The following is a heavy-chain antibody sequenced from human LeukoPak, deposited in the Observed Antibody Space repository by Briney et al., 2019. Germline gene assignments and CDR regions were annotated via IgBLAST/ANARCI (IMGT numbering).Heavy chain of an antibody. V-gene: IGHV4-31*03. J-gene: IGHJ4*02. CDR3: ARGGIRLTGSGSYYSLPPFFDY. D-gene: IGHD3-10*01. Sequence: PSETLSLTCTVSGGSISSGGYYWSWIRQHPGKGLEWIGYIYYSGSTYYNPPLKSRVTISVDTSKNQFSLKLSSVTAADTAVYYCARGGIRLTGSGSYYSLPPFFDYWGQGTLVTVSS. CDR1: GGSISSGGYY. CDR2: IYYSGST.